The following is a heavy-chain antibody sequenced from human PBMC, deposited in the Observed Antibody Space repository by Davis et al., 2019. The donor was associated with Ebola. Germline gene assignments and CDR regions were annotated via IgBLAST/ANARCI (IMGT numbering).Heavy chain of an antibody. D-gene: IGHD6-19*01. CDR2: IWYDGSNK. V-gene: IGHV3-33*06. Sequence: GESLKISCAASGFTFSSYGMHWVRQAPGKGLEWVAVIWYDGSNKYYADSVKGRFTISRDNSKNTLYLQMNSLRAEDTAVYYCAKDFPIAVEVWGQGTLVTVSS. CDR3: AKDFPIAVEV. J-gene: IGHJ4*02. CDR1: GFTFSSYG.